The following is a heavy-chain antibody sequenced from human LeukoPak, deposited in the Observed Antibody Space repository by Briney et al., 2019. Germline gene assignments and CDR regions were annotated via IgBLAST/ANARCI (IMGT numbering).Heavy chain of an antibody. D-gene: IGHD5-18*01. J-gene: IGHJ4*02. V-gene: IGHV3-20*04. CDR3: ARAGGYSYGYYFDY. CDR2: INWNGYSTA. Sequence: GXSLRLSCAASGFTFEDYGMNWVRHAPGKGLEWVSGINWNGYSTAYGGMTVYADSVKGRFTISRDNAKKSLDLQMNSLRAEDTALYYCARAGGYSYGYYFDYWGQGTLVTVSS. CDR1: GFTFEDYG.